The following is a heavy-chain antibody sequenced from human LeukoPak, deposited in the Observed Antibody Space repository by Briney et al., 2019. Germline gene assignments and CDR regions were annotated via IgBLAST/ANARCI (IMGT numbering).Heavy chain of an antibody. CDR1: GYTFTSYD. CDR3: ARVLRYCSGGNCYSGGLGYMDV. Sequence: ASVKVSCKASGYTFTSYDINWVRQATGQGLEWMGWMNPNSGNTGYAQKFQGRVTMTRNTSISTAYMELSSLRAEDTAVYYCARVLRYCSGGNCYSGGLGYMDVWGKGTTVTISS. D-gene: IGHD2-15*01. J-gene: IGHJ6*03. V-gene: IGHV1-8*01. CDR2: MNPNSGNT.